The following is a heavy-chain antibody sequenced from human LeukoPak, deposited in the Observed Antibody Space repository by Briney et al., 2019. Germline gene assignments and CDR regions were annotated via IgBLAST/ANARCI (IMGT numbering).Heavy chain of an antibody. V-gene: IGHV4-4*09. J-gene: IGHJ5*02. CDR2: IYTSGST. Sequence: KTSETLSLTCTVSGGSISSYYWSWLRQPPGKGLEWIGYIYTSGSTNYNPSLKSRVTISVDTSKNQFSLKLSSVTAADTAVYYCARALDWFDPWGQGTLVTVSS. CDR1: GGSISSYY. CDR3: ARALDWFDP.